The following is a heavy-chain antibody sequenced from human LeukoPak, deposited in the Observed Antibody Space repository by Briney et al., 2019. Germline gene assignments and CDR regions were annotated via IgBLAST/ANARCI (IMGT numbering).Heavy chain of an antibody. V-gene: IGHV3-23*01. CDR3: AKEQLYLSAH. CDR1: GFTFNSYA. D-gene: IGHD6-13*01. J-gene: IGHJ4*02. Sequence: PGGSLRLSCAASGFTFNSYAMSWVRQAPGKGLEWVSTISGTGGNTYYADSVKGQFTISRDNSKNTLYLQMNSLRAEDTAVYYCAKEQLYLSAHWGQGTLVTVSS. CDR2: ISGTGGNT.